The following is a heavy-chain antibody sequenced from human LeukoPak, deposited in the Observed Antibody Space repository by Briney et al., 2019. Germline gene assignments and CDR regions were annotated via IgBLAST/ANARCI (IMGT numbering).Heavy chain of an antibody. CDR2: INPSGGST. Sequence: ASVKVSCKASGYTFTTYYVHWVRQAPGQGLEWMGIINPSGGSTSYAQKFQGRVTMTRDMSTSTVYMELSSLRSEDTAVYYCARGPLHYDSSGYYPIDYWGQGTLVTVSS. CDR1: GYTFTTYY. J-gene: IGHJ4*02. V-gene: IGHV1-46*01. D-gene: IGHD3-22*01. CDR3: ARGPLHYDSSGYYPIDY.